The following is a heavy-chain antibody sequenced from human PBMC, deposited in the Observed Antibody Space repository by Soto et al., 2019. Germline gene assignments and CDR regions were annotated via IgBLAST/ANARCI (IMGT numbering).Heavy chain of an antibody. CDR3: ARDLGSSNYDFFWVARSPPNPYYYYYMDV. CDR2: ISSSSSTI. J-gene: IGHJ6*03. V-gene: IGHV3-48*01. Sequence: EVQLVESGGGLVQPGGSLRLSCAASGFTFSSYSMNWVRQAPGKGLEWVSYISSSSSTIYYADSVKGRFTISRDNAKNSLYLQMNSLRAEDTAVYYCARDLGSSNYDFFWVARSPPNPYYYYYMDVWGKGTTVTVSS. D-gene: IGHD3-3*01. CDR1: GFTFSSYS.